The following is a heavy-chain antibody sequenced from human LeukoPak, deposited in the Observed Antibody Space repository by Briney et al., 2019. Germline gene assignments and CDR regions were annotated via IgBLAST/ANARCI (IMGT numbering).Heavy chain of an antibody. V-gene: IGHV1-69*13. D-gene: IGHD2-21*02. CDR2: IIPIFGTA. CDR1: GGTLSRIV. J-gene: IGHJ6*02. Sequence: ASVKVSCKASGGTLSRIVISWVRQAPGQGLEWMGGIIPIFGTANYAQEFQARVTITADESTSTAYMELSSLGSDDTAVYYCARRHCGGDCQSSYYYYYGMDVWGQGTTVTVSS. CDR3: ARRHCGGDCQSSYYYYYGMDV.